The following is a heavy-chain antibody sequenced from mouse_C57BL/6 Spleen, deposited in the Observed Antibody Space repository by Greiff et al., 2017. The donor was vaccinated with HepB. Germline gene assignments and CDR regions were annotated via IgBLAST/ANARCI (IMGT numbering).Heavy chain of an antibody. V-gene: IGHV1-61*01. Sequence: QVQLQQPGAELVRPGSSVKLSCKASGYTFTSYWMDWVQQRPGQGLEWIGNIYPSDSETHYNQKFKDKATLTVDKSSRTAYMQLSSLTSEDSAVYYCARAYYSLYYAMDYWGQGTSVTVSS. D-gene: IGHD2-12*01. CDR1: GYTFTSYW. CDR2: IYPSDSET. J-gene: IGHJ4*01. CDR3: ARAYYSLYYAMDY.